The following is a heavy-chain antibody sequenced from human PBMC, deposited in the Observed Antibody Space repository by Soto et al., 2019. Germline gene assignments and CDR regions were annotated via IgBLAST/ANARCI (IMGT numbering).Heavy chain of an antibody. J-gene: IGHJ6*02. D-gene: IGHD5-18*01. CDR3: ARGTGYSYGYYYYYGMDV. CDR1: GGSFSGYY. V-gene: IGHV4-34*01. CDR2: INHSGST. Sequence: SETLSLTCAVYGGSFSGYYWSWIRQPPGKGLEWIGEINHSGSTNYNPSLKSRVTISVDTSKNQFSLKLSSVTAADTAVYYCARGTGYSYGYYYYYGMDVWGQGTTVTVSS.